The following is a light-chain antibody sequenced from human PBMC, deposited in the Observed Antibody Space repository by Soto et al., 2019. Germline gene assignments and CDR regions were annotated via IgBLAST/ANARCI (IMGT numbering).Light chain of an antibody. V-gene: IGKV1-33*01. Sequence: HMTPSPSSLSTSAGDRVPSTCQASQDISTSLNWYQQKPGKAPHPLIYDDSKLETGVPSRFPGSASGTDFILTISILQPEDLATDYCQHYDNLPPRLSFGGGTQVEI. J-gene: IGKJ4*01. CDR3: QHYDNLPPRLS. CDR1: QDISTS. CDR2: DDS.